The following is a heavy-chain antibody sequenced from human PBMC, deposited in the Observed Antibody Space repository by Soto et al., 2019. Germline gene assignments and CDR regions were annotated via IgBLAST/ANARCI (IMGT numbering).Heavy chain of an antibody. CDR2: IYSGGST. CDR3: ARGPHVGISTS. D-gene: IGHD2-2*01. CDR1: GFNVSSNY. Sequence: GGSLRLSCAASGFNVSSNYMSWVRQAPGKGLEWLSVIYSGGSTYYAESVKGRFTISRDDSKNTLNLQMNALRVEDTAVYYCARGPHVGISTSWGQGTLVTVSS. J-gene: IGHJ4*02. V-gene: IGHV3-53*01.